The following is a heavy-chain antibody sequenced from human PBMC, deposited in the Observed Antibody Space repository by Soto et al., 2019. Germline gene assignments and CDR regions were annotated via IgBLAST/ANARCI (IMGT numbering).Heavy chain of an antibody. J-gene: IGHJ4*02. Sequence: QVQLVESGGGVVQPGRSLRLSCAASGFTFRTYSMHWVRQAPGKGLEWVAVIWYDGSNKYYADSVKGRFTISRDNSKNTLYLQMNSLRAEETAVYYCARDLQNGNLDYWGQGTLVTVSS. D-gene: IGHD1-1*01. CDR3: ARDLQNGNLDY. CDR1: GFTFRTYS. CDR2: IWYDGSNK. V-gene: IGHV3-33*01.